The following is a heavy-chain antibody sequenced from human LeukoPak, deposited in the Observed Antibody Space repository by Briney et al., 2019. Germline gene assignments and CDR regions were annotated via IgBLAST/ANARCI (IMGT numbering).Heavy chain of an antibody. Sequence: GVAVNVSCKTSGYTFSNFGISWVRQAPGQGLEWMGWISGNNDNPNYGQKFQGRFTVTTDSSTSTAYMELRNLRSDDTAVYYCARDGTSTDDYWGQGTLVTVSS. CDR3: ARDGTSTDDY. J-gene: IGHJ4*02. D-gene: IGHD2-2*01. V-gene: IGHV1-18*01. CDR1: GYTFSNFG. CDR2: ISGNNDNP.